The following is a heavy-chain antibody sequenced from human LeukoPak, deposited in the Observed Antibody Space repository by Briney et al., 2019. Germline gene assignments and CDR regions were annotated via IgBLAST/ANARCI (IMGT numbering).Heavy chain of an antibody. J-gene: IGHJ4*02. CDR3: ARGSIAANRGGSDFDY. D-gene: IGHD6-13*01. V-gene: IGHV3-7*01. CDR1: GFTFSSYW. Sequence: GGSLRLSCAASGFTFSSYWMSWVRQAPGKGLEWVANIKQDGSEKYYVDSVKGRFTISRDNAKNSLYLQMNSLRAEDTAVYYCARGSIAANRGGSDFDYWGQGTLVTVSS. CDR2: IKQDGSEK.